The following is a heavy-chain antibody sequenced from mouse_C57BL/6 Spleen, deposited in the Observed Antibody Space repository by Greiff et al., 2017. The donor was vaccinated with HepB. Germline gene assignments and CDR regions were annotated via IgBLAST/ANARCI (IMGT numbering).Heavy chain of an antibody. CDR2: IDPSDSYT. Sequence: QVQLQQPGAELVRPGTSVKLSCKASGYTFTSYWMHWVKQRPGQGLEWIGVIDPSDSYTNYNQKFKGKATLTVDTSSSTACMQLSSLTSEDSAVYYCARSGHYYGIYYFDYWGQGTTLTVSS. CDR1: GYTFTSYW. CDR3: ARSGHYYGIYYFDY. D-gene: IGHD1-1*01. V-gene: IGHV1-59*01. J-gene: IGHJ2*01.